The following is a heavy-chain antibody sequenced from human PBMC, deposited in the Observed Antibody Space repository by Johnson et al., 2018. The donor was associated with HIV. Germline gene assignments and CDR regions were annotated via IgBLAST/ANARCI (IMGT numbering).Heavy chain of an antibody. V-gene: IGHV3-74*01. D-gene: IGHD3-16*01. J-gene: IGHJ3*02. Sequence: VQLVESGGGVVQPGRSLRLSCAGTGFTFSNYVLHWVRQAPGKGLVWVSRIIRDATTAIYADSVKGRFTISRDNAKNTLYLQMDSLRAEDTAVYYCTTGLMSAFDMWGQGTMVTVSS. CDR1: GFTFSNYV. CDR2: IIRDATTA. CDR3: TTGLMSAFDM.